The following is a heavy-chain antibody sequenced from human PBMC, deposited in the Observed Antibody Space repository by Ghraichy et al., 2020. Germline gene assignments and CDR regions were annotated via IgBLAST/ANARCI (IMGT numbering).Heavy chain of an antibody. D-gene: IGHD4-17*01. V-gene: IGHV3-7*03. CDR3: ARENGYYGDYLDY. J-gene: IGHJ4*02. CDR1: GFTFSSYW. CDR2: INQDESEK. Sequence: GGSLRLSCAASGFTFSSYWMSWVRQAPGKGLEWVANINQDESEKYYVDSVKGRITISRDYAENSVYLQMNSLRAEDTAVYYCARENGYYGDYLDYWGQGTLVTVSS.